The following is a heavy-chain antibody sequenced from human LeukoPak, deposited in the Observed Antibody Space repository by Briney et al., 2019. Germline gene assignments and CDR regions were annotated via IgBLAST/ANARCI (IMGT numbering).Heavy chain of an antibody. CDR1: GFTFSSYA. D-gene: IGHD3-22*01. V-gene: IGHV3-23*01. CDR3: AKGRSWLYDSSGPHYFDY. J-gene: IGHJ4*02. CDR2: ISGSGGST. Sequence: PGGSLRLSCAASGFTFSSYAMSWVRQAPGKGLEWVSAISGSGGSTYYAASVKGRFTIPRDNSKNTLYLQMNSLRAEDTAVYYCAKGRSWLYDSSGPHYFDYWGQGTLVTVSS.